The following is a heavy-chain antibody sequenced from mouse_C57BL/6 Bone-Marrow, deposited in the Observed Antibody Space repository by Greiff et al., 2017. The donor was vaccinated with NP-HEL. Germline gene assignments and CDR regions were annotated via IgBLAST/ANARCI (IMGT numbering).Heavy chain of an antibody. J-gene: IGHJ4*01. V-gene: IGHV1-15*01. D-gene: IGHD2-3*01. CDR1: GYTFTDYE. CDR3: TRKIYDYDAMDY. CDR2: IDPETGGT. Sequence: VQLQQSGAELVRPGASVTLSCKASGYTFTDYEMHWVKQTPVHGLEWIGAIDPETGGTAYNQKFKGKAILTADKSSSTAYMELRSLTSEDSAVYYCTRKIYDYDAMDYWGQGTSVTVSS.